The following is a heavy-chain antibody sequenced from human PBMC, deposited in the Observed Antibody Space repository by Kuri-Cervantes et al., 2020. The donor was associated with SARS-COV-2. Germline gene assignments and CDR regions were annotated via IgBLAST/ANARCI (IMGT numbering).Heavy chain of an antibody. J-gene: IGHJ4*02. CDR3: ATGPFYHKRY. V-gene: IGHV4-34*01. CDR1: GGSFSGYY. D-gene: IGHD1-1*01. CDR2: INHSGST. Sequence: SETLSLTCAVYGGSFSGYYWSWIRQPPGKGLEWIGEINHSGSTNYNPSLKSRVTISVDTSKNQFSLKLSSVTAADAALYYCATGPFYHKRYWGQGTLVTVSS.